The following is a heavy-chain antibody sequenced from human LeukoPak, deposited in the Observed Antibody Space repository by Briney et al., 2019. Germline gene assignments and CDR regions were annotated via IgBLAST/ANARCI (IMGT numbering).Heavy chain of an antibody. D-gene: IGHD1-1*01. J-gene: IGHJ4*02. Sequence: ASVNVSCKASVYTFTYYYMHWVRQAPGQGLEGMGWISPNSGETSYAQKFQGRVTMTSDTSIRTAYMEVHSLRPDDTAVFYCARDGNFDYWGQGTLVTVSS. CDR2: ISPNSGET. CDR1: VYTFTYYY. CDR3: ARDGNFDY. V-gene: IGHV1-2*02.